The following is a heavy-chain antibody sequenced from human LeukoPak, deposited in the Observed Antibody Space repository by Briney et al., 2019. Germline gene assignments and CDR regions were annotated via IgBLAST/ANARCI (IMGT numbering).Heavy chain of an antibody. J-gene: IGHJ4*02. CDR1: GFTFSSYG. Sequence: GGSLRLSCAASGFTFSSYGMHWVRQAPGKGLEGVAFIRYDESNKYYADSVKGRFTISRDNSKNTLYLQMNSLRAEDTAVYYCAKGDKPGYWGQGTLITVSS. V-gene: IGHV3-30*02. CDR3: AKGDKPGY. D-gene: IGHD1-14*01. CDR2: IRYDESNK.